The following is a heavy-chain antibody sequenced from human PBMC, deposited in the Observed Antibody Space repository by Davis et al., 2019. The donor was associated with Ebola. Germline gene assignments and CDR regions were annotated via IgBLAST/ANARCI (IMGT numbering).Heavy chain of an antibody. CDR2: VNHSGSA. D-gene: IGHD6-6*01. CDR3: AREGSSSEEIYYYYGMDV. V-gene: IGHV4-34*01. J-gene: IGHJ6*02. CDR1: GESFSDYF. Sequence: MPGGSLRLSCAVYGESFSDYFWNWIRQPPGKGLEWIGEVNHSGSANYNPSLRSRGIISVDMSKNQFSLKLSSVTAADTAVYYCAREGSSSEEIYYYYGMDVWGQGTTVTVSS.